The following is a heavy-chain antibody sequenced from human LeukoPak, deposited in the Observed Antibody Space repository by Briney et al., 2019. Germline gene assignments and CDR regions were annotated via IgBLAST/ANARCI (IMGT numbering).Heavy chain of an antibody. J-gene: IGHJ5*02. CDR1: GHSISSSSYY. CDR2: VSNSGIT. V-gene: IGHV4-61*05. CDR3: ARCYYDGWFDP. Sequence: SETLALTCTVSGHSISSSSYYWGWIRQPPGKVLEWIGHVSNSGITNYTPYLKSSVAISVDTSKDQFSLKLSSVTAADTAVYYCARCYYDGWFDPWGQGTLVTVSS. D-gene: IGHD3-22*01.